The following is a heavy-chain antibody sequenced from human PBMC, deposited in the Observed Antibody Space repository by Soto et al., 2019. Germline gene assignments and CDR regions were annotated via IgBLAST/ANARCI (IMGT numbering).Heavy chain of an antibody. D-gene: IGHD4-17*01. V-gene: IGHV1-18*04. CDR3: AIADYGDDDY. CDR2: IKAYSGNT. Sequence: GAEAQKPGASVKVSCKASGYTFGTSTISWLRQAPGKGLEWMGWIKAYSGNTNYAPKLQGRVTMTTDTPTSTAYMELRSLTTDDTATYYCAIADYGDDDYWGQGTLVTVSS. CDR1: GYTFGTST. J-gene: IGHJ4*02.